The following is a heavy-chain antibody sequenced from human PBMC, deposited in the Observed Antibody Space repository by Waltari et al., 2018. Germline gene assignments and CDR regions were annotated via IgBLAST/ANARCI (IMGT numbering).Heavy chain of an antibody. J-gene: IGHJ5*02. CDR1: SYA. Sequence: SYAISWVRQAPVQGLEWMGGIIPIFGTANYAQKFQGRVTITADESTSTAYMELSSLRSEDTAVYYCARAVTPYYGAGDWFDPWGQGTLVTVSS. D-gene: IGHD3-16*01. V-gene: IGHV1-69*01. CDR2: IIPIFGTA. CDR3: ARAVTPYYGAGDWFDP.